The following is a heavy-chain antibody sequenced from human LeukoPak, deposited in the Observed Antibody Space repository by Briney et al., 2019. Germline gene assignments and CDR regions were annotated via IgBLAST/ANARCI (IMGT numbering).Heavy chain of an antibody. V-gene: IGHV4-61*02. D-gene: IGHD3-22*01. CDR3: ARGATYYYDSSGHSNSDDAFDI. J-gene: IGHJ3*02. CDR1: GGSISSGSYY. Sequence: PSETLSLTCTVSGGSISSGSYYWSWIRQPAGKGLEWIGRIYTSGSTNYNPSLKSRVAISVDTSKNQFSLKLSSVTAADTAVYYCARGATYYYDSSGHSNSDDAFDIWGQGTMVTVSS. CDR2: IYTSGST.